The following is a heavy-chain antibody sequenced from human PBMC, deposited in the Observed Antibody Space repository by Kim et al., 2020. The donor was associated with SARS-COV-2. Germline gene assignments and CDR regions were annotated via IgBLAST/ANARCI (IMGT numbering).Heavy chain of an antibody. J-gene: IGHJ6*01. CDR2: ISWNSGTI. CDR1: GFTFDDYA. D-gene: IGHD3-10*01. Sequence: GGSLRLSCAASGFTFDDYAMHWVRQAPGKGLEWVSGISWNSGTIGYADSVKGRFTISRDNAKNSLYLQMNSLRTEDTVLYYCAKSKITMFQGVLYGMDV. CDR3: AKSKITMFQGVLYGMDV. V-gene: IGHV3-9*01.